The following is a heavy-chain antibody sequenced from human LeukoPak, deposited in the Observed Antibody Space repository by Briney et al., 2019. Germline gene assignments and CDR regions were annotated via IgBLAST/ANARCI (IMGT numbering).Heavy chain of an antibody. V-gene: IGHV3-48*02. Sequence: GGSLRLSCAAPGFTFISYTMHWLRQAPGKGLQSVSYISSSSSTIYYADSVKGRFTISRDNAKNSLYLQMNTLRDEDTAVYYCARVNPTNSGFYTYWGQGTLVTVSS. CDR3: ARVNPTNSGFYTY. J-gene: IGHJ1*01. D-gene: IGHD3-22*01. CDR1: GFTFISYT. CDR2: ISSSSSTI.